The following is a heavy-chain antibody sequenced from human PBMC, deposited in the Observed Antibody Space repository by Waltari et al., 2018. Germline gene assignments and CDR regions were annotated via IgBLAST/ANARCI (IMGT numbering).Heavy chain of an antibody. D-gene: IGHD6-25*01. CDR3: ASAALSYYTMDV. CDR1: GFRFADWA. J-gene: IGHJ6*02. CDR2: VSWKRGEI. V-gene: IGHV3-9*01. Sequence: EVRLEEIGGGLVKPGGSLRLSCAASGFRFADWAMHWVRPGPGKGLEGVAGVSWKRGEIYYADAVKGRFIISRDNPKKFLHLEMNKLKLEDTAHYDCASAALSYYTMDVWGRGTTVAVSS.